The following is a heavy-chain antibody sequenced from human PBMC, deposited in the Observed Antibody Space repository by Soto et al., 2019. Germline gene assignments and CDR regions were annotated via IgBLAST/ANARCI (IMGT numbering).Heavy chain of an antibody. CDR3: ARGWGRIFAY. D-gene: IGHD7-27*01. Sequence: QVQLQQWGAGLLKPSETLSLTCAVYGGSFSGYYWNWIRQPPGQGLEWIGEINHSGSTNYNPSLKSRVTLSVDTSKNQFSLTLSAVSAAGTAVYSCARGWGRIFAYWGQGNLVTVSS. CDR2: INHSGST. V-gene: IGHV4-34*01. J-gene: IGHJ4*02. CDR1: GGSFSGYY.